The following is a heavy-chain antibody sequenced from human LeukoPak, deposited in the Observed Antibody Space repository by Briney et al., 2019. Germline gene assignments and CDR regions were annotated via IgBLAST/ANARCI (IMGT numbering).Heavy chain of an antibody. CDR3: ARVIGLMVYAFGWFDP. CDR1: GGSLSGYY. J-gene: IGHJ5*02. D-gene: IGHD2-8*01. Sequence: SETLSLTCAVYGGSLSGYYWSWIRQPPGKGLEWIGEINHSGSTNYNPSLKSRVTISVDTSKNQFSLKLSSVTAADTAVYYCARVIGLMVYAFGWFDPWGQGTLVTVSS. V-gene: IGHV4-34*01. CDR2: INHSGST.